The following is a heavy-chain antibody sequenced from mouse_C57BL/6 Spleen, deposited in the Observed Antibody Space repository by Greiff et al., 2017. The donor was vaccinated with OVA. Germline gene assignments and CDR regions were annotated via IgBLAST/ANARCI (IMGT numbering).Heavy chain of an antibody. Sequence: EVQRVESGPELVKPGASVKISCKASGYSFTGYYMHWVKQSSEKSLEWIGEINPSTGGTSYNQKFKGKATLTVDKSSSTAYMQLKSLTSEDSAVYSCATGGLLSDWYFDVWGTGTTVTVSS. D-gene: IGHD1-1*01. J-gene: IGHJ1*03. CDR2: INPSTGGT. CDR1: GYSFTGYY. V-gene: IGHV1-43*01. CDR3: ATGGLLSDWYFDV.